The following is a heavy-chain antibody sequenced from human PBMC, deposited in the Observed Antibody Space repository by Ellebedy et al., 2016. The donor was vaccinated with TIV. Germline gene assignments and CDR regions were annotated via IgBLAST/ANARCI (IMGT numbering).Heavy chain of an antibody. Sequence: MPSETLSLTCTVSGASISDYYWSWVRHPPGKGLEWIGYVSNNGGINRHPSLDSRLTISRDVSKNQFSLNLRSVTAADTAVYYCGRLLQTADAPNFYHHYVDVWGKGTTVTVS. V-gene: IGHV4-59*08. CDR2: VSNNGGI. CDR1: GASISDYY. J-gene: IGHJ6*03. CDR3: GRLLQTADAPNFYHHYVDV. D-gene: IGHD2-21*01.